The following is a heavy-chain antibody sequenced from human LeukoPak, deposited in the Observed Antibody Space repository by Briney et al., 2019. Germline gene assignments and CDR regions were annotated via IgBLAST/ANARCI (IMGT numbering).Heavy chain of an antibody. V-gene: IGHV4-59*01. CDR3: ARGRSGPKRGSFDY. J-gene: IGHJ4*02. D-gene: IGHD1-26*01. Sequence: PSETLSLTCTVSGGSISSYYWSWIRQPPGKGLEWIGYIYYTGSTDYNPSLKGRATISIDTSKSHFSLKLSSVTAADTAVYYCARGRSGPKRGSFDYWGQGTLVTVSS. CDR2: IYYTGST. CDR1: GGSISSYY.